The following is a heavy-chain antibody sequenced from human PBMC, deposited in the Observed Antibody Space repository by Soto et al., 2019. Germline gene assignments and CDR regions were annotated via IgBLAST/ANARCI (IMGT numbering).Heavy chain of an antibody. J-gene: IGHJ6*03. V-gene: IGHV1-46*03. Sequence: GASVKVSCKASGYTFTSYYMHWVRQAPGQGLEWMGIINPSGGSTSYAQKFQGRVTMTRDASTSTVYMELSSLRSEDTAVYYCARGGRVVAATTKTSAYYYMDVWGKGTTVTVSS. CDR2: INPSGGST. D-gene: IGHD2-15*01. CDR1: GYTFTSYY. CDR3: ARGGRVVAATTKTSAYYYMDV.